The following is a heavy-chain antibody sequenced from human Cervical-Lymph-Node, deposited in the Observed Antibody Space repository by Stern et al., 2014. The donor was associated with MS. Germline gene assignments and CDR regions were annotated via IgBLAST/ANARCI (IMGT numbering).Heavy chain of an antibody. D-gene: IGHD3-10*02. CDR2: ISTFSGKT. J-gene: IGHJ4*02. CDR3: ARVFGDFDY. Sequence: VQLVQSGSEVRKPGASVTVSCTTSGYTLTTYGLSWVRQVPGQGPEWMGWISTFSGKTDYARSLQDRVTMTTNTSTSTVYLEVRSLTSEDTAVYYCARVFGDFDYWGQGTLVTVSS. V-gene: IGHV1-18*01. CDR1: GYTLTTYG.